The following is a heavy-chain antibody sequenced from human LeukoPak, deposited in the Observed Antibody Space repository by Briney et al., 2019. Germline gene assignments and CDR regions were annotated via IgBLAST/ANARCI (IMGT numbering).Heavy chain of an antibody. V-gene: IGHV3-23*01. J-gene: IGHJ3*02. CDR3: AGVDAAMPDAFDI. CDR1: GFTFSSYD. Sequence: GGALRLSCAASGFTFSSYDMTWVRQAPGRGLEWVSSIRPSGDNTYYGDSVKGRFTISRDNSKNALYLQMDSLRADDTAVYYCAGVDAAMPDAFDIWGQGTTVTVSS. D-gene: IGHD5-18*01. CDR2: IRPSGDNT.